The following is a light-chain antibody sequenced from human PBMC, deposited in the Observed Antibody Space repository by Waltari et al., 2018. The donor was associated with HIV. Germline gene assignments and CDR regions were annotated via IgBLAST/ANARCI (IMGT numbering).Light chain of an antibody. J-gene: IGLJ2*01. Sequence: QSALTQPASVSGSPGQSIPISCTGTSTYVSFYNYVSWYQLHPGKAPKLIIYEVNNRPSGVSNRFSGSKSGNTASLTISGLQAEDEADYYCSSYTTNSTPVVFGGGTKLTVL. CDR3: SSYTTNSTPVV. CDR2: EVN. CDR1: STYVSFYNY. V-gene: IGLV2-14*01.